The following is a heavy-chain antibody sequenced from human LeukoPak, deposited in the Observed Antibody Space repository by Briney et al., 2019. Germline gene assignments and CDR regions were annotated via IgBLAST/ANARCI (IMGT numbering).Heavy chain of an antibody. CDR2: ISDDGSNK. CDR3: ARDAIRIQLGAFDI. J-gene: IGHJ3*02. CDR1: GFPFSSYG. Sequence: GGSLRLSCAASGFPFSSYGMHWVRQSPGKGLEWVAAISDDGSNKYFADSVKGRFTISRDNAKNSLYLQMNSLRAEDTAVYYCARDAIRIQLGAFDIWGQGTMVTVSS. D-gene: IGHD5-18*01. V-gene: IGHV3-30*03.